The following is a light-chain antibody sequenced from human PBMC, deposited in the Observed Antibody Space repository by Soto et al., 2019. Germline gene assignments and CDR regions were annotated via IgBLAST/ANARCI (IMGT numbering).Light chain of an antibody. CDR2: EVS. J-gene: IGLJ1*01. Sequence: QSALTQPASVSGSPGQSITISCTGSSSDVGRYNYVSWYQHHPGKAPKLMIYEVSNRPSGVSNRFSGSKSRNTASLTISGLQAEDEADYHCSSYTSSSTLYVFGTGTKLTVL. CDR3: SSYTSSSTLYV. V-gene: IGLV2-14*01. CDR1: SSDVGRYNY.